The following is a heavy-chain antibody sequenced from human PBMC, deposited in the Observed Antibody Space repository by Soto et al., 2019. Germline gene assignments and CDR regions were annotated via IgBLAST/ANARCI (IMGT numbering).Heavy chain of an antibody. CDR3: AHVGYCMSTSCSNWFDP. CDR2: FYWDDDK. V-gene: IGHV2-5*02. CDR1: GFSLSTSGVG. J-gene: IGHJ5*02. D-gene: IGHD2-2*01. Sequence: QITLKESGPTLVKPTQTLTLTCTFSGFSLSTSGVGVGWIRQPPGKALEWLALFYWDDDKRYSPSLKSSLTITKDTTKNQVVLTMTDMDPVETATYYCAHVGYCMSTSCSNWFDPWGQGTLVTVAS.